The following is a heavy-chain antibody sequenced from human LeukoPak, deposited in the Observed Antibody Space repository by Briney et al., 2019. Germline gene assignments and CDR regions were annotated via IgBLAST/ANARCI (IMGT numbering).Heavy chain of an antibody. V-gene: IGHV1-18*01. D-gene: IGHD3-22*01. J-gene: IGHJ3*02. CDR3: ARERAGDSSGYYDDAFDI. CDR1: GYTFTSYG. CDR2: ISAYNGNT. Sequence: ASVKVSCKASGYTFTSYGISWVRQAPGQGLEWMGWISAYNGNTNHAQKLQGRVTMTTDTSTSTAYMELRSLRSDDTAVYYCARERAGDSSGYYDDAFDIWGQGTMVTVSS.